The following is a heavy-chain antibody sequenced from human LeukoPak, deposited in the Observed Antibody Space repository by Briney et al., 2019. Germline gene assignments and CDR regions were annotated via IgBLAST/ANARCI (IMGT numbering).Heavy chain of an antibody. CDR1: GYTFTRYY. CDR3: VRAIEGYSYGYEFDY. J-gene: IGHJ4*02. D-gene: IGHD5-18*01. V-gene: IGHV1-46*01. CDR2: INPSDGST. Sequence: ASVKVSCKASGYTFTRYYMHWVRQAPGQGLEWMGIINPSDGSTSYAQKSQGRVTMTRDTSTSTVYMELSSLRSEDTAVYYCVRAIEGYSYGYEFDYWGQGTLVTVSS.